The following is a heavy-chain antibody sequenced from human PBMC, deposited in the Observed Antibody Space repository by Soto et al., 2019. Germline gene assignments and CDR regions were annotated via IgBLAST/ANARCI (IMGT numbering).Heavy chain of an antibody. CDR3: AKEKIASTVADFFDY. CDR2: ISGSGSST. CDR1: GFTFNNYA. V-gene: IGHV3-23*01. J-gene: IGHJ4*02. D-gene: IGHD6-19*01. Sequence: SLRLSCEASGFTFNNYAMTWVRQTPGKGLQWVSTISGSGSSTFYADSVRGRFTISRDNSKNTLYLQMNSLRAEDTALYYCAKEKIASTVADFFDYWGQGTLVTVSS.